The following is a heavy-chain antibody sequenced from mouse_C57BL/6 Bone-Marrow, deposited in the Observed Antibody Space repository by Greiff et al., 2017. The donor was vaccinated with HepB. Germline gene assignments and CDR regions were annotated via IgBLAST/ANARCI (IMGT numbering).Heavy chain of an antibody. Sequence: ESGPGLVKPSQSLSLTCSVTGYSITSGYYWNWIRQFPGNKLEWMGYISYDGSNNYNPSLKNRISITRDTSKNQFFLKLNSVTTEDTATYYCASPLNYYGSSFLVYWGQGTTLTVSS. J-gene: IGHJ2*01. D-gene: IGHD1-1*01. V-gene: IGHV3-6*01. CDR2: ISYDGSN. CDR3: ASPLNYYGSSFLVY. CDR1: GYSITSGYY.